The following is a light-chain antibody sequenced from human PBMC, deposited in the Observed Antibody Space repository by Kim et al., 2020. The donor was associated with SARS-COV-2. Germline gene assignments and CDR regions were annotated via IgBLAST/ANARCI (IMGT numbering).Light chain of an antibody. CDR3: QQYDNWPVT. V-gene: IGKV3-15*01. Sequence: EIVMTQSPATLSVSPGERAALSCRASQTVSSNLAWYQQKPGQSPRLLIYGASTRATGIPARFSGSGSGTEFTFTIGSLQSEDFAVYYCQQYDNWPVTFGGGTKVDIK. CDR2: GAS. CDR1: QTVSSN. J-gene: IGKJ4*01.